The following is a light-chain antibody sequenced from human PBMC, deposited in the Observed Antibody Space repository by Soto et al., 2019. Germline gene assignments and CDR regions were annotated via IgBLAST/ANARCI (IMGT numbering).Light chain of an antibody. Sequence: QSALTQPASVSGSPGQSITISCTGTSSDVGGYNSVSWYQQHPGKAPKLMIYDVSNRPSGVSNRFSGSKPGNTASLTISGLQAEDEADYYCSSYTTSSTVVFGGGTKLTVL. CDR2: DVS. CDR3: SSYTTSSTVV. CDR1: SSDVGGYNS. V-gene: IGLV2-14*01. J-gene: IGLJ2*01.